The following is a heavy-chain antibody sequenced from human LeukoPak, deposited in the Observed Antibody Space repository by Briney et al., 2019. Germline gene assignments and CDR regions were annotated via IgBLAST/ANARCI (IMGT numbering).Heavy chain of an antibody. J-gene: IGHJ4*02. D-gene: IGHD1-26*01. CDR2: IYYSGST. Sequence: PSETLSLTCTVSGGSISSSSYYWGWIRQPPGKGLEGIGNIYYSGSTNYNPCLRSRVTISVDTSKNQFSLKLNSVTAADTAVYYCARQGGSYYTPFDSWGQGTLVTVSS. V-gene: IGHV4-39*01. CDR3: ARQGGSYYTPFDS. CDR1: GGSISSSSYY.